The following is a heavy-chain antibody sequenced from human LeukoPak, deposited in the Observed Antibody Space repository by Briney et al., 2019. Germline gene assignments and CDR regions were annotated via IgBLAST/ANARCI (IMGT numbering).Heavy chain of an antibody. CDR1: GFPVSSNY. CDR2: IYCGGSK. CDR3: ARGHSYGPSGAFDI. Sequence: GGSLRLSCAASGFPVSSNYISWVRQATGKGLEWVSVIYCGGSKYYAHSVKGRFTIARDNSKNTLHFQMNSLRAEDTAVYYCARGHSYGPSGAFDIWGQGTMVTVSS. V-gene: IGHV3-66*01. J-gene: IGHJ3*02. D-gene: IGHD5-18*01.